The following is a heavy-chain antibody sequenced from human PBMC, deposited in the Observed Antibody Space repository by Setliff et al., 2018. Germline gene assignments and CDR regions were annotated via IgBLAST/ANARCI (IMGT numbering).Heavy chain of an antibody. CDR1: GASISSSYW. CDR3: ARDQGGWYAY. Sequence: PSETLSLTCAVSGASISSSYWWSWIRQAPGKGLEWIGDIYHNGITNYNPSLRGRVTFSVDKSKNQFSLNVTSVTAADTAVYYCARDQGGWYAYWGQGTLVTVSS. V-gene: IGHV4-4*02. CDR2: IYHNGIT. J-gene: IGHJ4*02. D-gene: IGHD6-19*01.